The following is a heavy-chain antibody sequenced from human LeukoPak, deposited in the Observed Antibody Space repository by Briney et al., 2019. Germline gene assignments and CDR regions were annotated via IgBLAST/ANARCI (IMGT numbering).Heavy chain of an antibody. CDR1: GGSISSSSYS. CDR3: ARLRFDFWSGYTRPYFDY. D-gene: IGHD3-3*01. CDR2: IYYSGTT. V-gene: IGHV4-39*01. J-gene: IGHJ4*02. Sequence: KPSETLSLTCTVSGGSISSSSYSWGWIRQPPGKGLEWIGSIYYSGTTYYNPSLKSRVTISVDTSKIQFSLKLSSVAATDTAVYFCARLRFDFWSGYTRPYFDYWGQGTLVTVSS.